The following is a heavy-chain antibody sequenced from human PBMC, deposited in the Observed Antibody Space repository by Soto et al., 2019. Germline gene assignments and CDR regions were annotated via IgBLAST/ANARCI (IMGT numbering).Heavy chain of an antibody. Sequence: GGSLRLSCAGAGVTFSSYCIHWVRQAPGKGLVWVARINSDGSSTSYADSVKGRFTISADKSISTAYLQWSSLKASDTAMYYCATSSSSWYDDYYGMDVWGQGTTVTVSS. V-gene: IGHV3-74*01. CDR1: GVTFSSYC. D-gene: IGHD6-13*01. CDR3: ATSSSSWYDDYYGMDV. J-gene: IGHJ6*02. CDR2: INSDGSST.